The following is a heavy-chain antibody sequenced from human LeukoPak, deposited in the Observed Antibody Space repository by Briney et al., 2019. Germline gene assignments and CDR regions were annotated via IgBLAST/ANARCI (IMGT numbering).Heavy chain of an antibody. CDR2: ITWNSGSI. V-gene: IGHV3-9*01. CDR1: GLTFDDYA. J-gene: IGHJ3*02. D-gene: IGHD1-26*01. CDR3: AKDRSGSYYDAFNM. Sequence: PGRSLRLSCAASGLTFDDYAMHWVRQAPGKGLEWVSGITWNSGSIAYADSVKGRFTISRDNAKNSLYLQMNSLRAEDTALYYCAKDRSGSYYDAFNMWGQGTMVTVSS.